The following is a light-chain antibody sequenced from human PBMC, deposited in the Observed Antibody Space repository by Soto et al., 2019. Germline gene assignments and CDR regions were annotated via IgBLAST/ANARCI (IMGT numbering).Light chain of an antibody. CDR3: SSYASSSTLVL. J-gene: IGLJ2*01. Sequence: QSVLTQPASVSGSPGHSITISCTGTPSDIGGYNYVSWYQKHQGKAPKLIIYEFTHRPSGVSDRFSGSKSGNTASLTISGLLAEDEADYYCSSYASSSTLVLFGGGTQLTVL. CDR2: EFT. V-gene: IGLV2-14*01. CDR1: PSDIGGYNY.